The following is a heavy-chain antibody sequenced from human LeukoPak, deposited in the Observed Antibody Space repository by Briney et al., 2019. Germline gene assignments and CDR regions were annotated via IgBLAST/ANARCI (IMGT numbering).Heavy chain of an antibody. D-gene: IGHD3-10*01. Sequence: ASVKVSSKASVYTLCSYAMHWVRQAPGHRLEWMGWINVGNGNTKYSQKFQGRVTITRDTSASAVYMELSSLRSEDTAVYYCARDRTVRGVIRNWFDPWGQGTLVTVSS. V-gene: IGHV1-3*01. CDR2: INVGNGNT. CDR3: ARDRTVRGVIRNWFDP. CDR1: VYTLCSYA. J-gene: IGHJ5*02.